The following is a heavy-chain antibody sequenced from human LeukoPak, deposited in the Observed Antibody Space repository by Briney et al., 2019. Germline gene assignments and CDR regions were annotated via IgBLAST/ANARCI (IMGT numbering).Heavy chain of an antibody. D-gene: IGHD3-10*01. V-gene: IGHV3-30*03. CDR3: ARPLSGYYGSGSYYNGWFDP. J-gene: IGHJ5*02. CDR2: ISYDGSNK. Sequence: PGRSLRLSCAASGFTFSSYGMHWVRQAPGKGLEWVAVISYDGSNKYYADSVKGRFTVSRDNSKNTMYLQMNSLRAADTAVYYCARPLSGYYGSGSYYNGWFDPWGQGTLVTVSS. CDR1: GFTFSSYG.